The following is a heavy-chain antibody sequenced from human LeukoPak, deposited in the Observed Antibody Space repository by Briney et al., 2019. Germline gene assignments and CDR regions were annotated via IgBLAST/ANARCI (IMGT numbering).Heavy chain of an antibody. CDR1: GYTFTSYY. J-gene: IGHJ6*03. D-gene: IGHD3-10*01. Sequence: ASVKVSCKASGYTFTSYYMHWVRQAPGQGLEWMGIINPSGGSTSYAQKFQGRVTMTRDTSTSTVYMELSSLRSEDTAVYYCARNYGSGSYYGHDYYYYHYMDVWGKGTTVTVSS. CDR3: ARNYGSGSYYGHDYYYYHYMDV. CDR2: INPSGGST. V-gene: IGHV1-46*01.